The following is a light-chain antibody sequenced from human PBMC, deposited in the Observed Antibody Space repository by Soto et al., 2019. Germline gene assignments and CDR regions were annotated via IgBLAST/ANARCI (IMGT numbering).Light chain of an antibody. V-gene: IGLV4-60*03. CDR2: LEGSGSH. J-gene: IGLJ1*01. CDR3: ETWDSNTRV. Sequence: QPVLTQSSSASASLGSSVKLTCTLSSGHGSYIIEWHQQQPGKAPRYLMKLEGSGSHNKGSGVPDRFSGSSSGADRYLTISDLQSEDEADYYCETWDSNTRVFGTGTKLTVL. CDR1: SGHGSYI.